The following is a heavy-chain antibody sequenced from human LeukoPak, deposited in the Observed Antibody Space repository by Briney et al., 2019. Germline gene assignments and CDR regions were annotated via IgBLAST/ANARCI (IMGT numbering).Heavy chain of an antibody. Sequence: SETLSLTCTVSGGSISSSSYYWGWIRQPPGKGLEWIGEIYHSGSTNYNPSLKSRVSISVDKSKNQFSLRLSSVTAADTAVYYCARGPIAAPGTCDYWGQGTLVTVSS. D-gene: IGHD6-13*01. CDR2: IYHSGST. CDR3: ARGPIAAPGTCDY. V-gene: IGHV4-39*07. CDR1: GGSISSSSYY. J-gene: IGHJ4*02.